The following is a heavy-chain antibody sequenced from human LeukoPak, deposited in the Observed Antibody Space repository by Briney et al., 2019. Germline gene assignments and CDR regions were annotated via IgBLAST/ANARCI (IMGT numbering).Heavy chain of an antibody. CDR3: AKDLSSGWYRAFDY. J-gene: IGHJ4*02. V-gene: IGHV3-23*01. CDR1: GLTFSTYA. D-gene: IGHD6-19*01. Sequence: GGSLRLSCAASGLTFSTYAMTWVRQAPGKGLEWLSGISGSGGITYYADSVKGRFTISRDNSKNTLYLQMNSLRAEDTAVYYCAKDLSSGWYRAFDYWGQGTLVTVSS. CDR2: ISGSGGIT.